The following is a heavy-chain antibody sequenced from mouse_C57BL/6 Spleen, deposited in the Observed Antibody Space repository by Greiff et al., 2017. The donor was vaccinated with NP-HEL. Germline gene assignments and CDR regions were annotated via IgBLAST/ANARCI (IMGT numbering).Heavy chain of an antibody. Sequence: QVQLQQSGAELVKPGASVKMSCKASGYTFTSYWITWVKQRPGQGLEWIGDIYPGSGSTNYNEKFKSKATLTVDTSSSTAYMQLSSLTSEDSAVYYCARKEDGSYAMDYWGQGTSVTVSS. D-gene: IGHD2-3*01. CDR3: ARKEDGSYAMDY. CDR1: GYTFTSYW. CDR2: IYPGSGST. J-gene: IGHJ4*01. V-gene: IGHV1-55*01.